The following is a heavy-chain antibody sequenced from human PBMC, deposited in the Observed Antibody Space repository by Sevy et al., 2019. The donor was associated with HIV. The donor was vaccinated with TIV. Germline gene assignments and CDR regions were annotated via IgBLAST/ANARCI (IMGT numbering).Heavy chain of an antibody. CDR2: ISHSGGST. Sequence: GGSLRLSCAASGFTFSTYAMSWVRQAPGKGLEWVSGISHSGGSTYYAASVKGRFTISRDNSKNTLYLQMNILRVEDTAVYYCAKDSHIPAAGDFDCWGQGTLVTVSS. CDR3: AKDSHIPAAGDFDC. D-gene: IGHD6-25*01. J-gene: IGHJ4*02. V-gene: IGHV3-23*01. CDR1: GFTFSTYA.